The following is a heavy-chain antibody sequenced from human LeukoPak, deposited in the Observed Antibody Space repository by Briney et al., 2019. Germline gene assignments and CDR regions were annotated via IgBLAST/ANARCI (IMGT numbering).Heavy chain of an antibody. D-gene: IGHD3-10*01. Sequence: GASVKVSCKASGGTFSSYAISWVRQAPGQGLEWMGGIIPNSGGTNYAQKFQGRVTMTRDTSISTAYMELSRLRSDDTAVYYCARDQRSYYYGSGSYSTLNWFDPWGQGTLVTVSS. V-gene: IGHV1-2*02. J-gene: IGHJ5*02. CDR1: GGTFSSYA. CDR2: IIPNSGGT. CDR3: ARDQRSYYYGSGSYSTLNWFDP.